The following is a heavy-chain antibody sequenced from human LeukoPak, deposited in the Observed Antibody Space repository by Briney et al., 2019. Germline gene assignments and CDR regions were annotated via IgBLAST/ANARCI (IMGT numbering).Heavy chain of an antibody. CDR1: GGSISSYY. CDR2: IYYSGST. CDR3: ARLGADSSSIAARLVDY. D-gene: IGHD6-6*01. V-gene: IGHV4-59*12. Sequence: PSETLSLTCTVSGGSISSYYWSWIRQPPGKGLEWIGYIYYSGSTNYNPSLKSRVTISVDTSKNQFSLRLSSVTAADTAVYYCARLGADSSSIAARLVDYWGQGTLVTVSS. J-gene: IGHJ4*02.